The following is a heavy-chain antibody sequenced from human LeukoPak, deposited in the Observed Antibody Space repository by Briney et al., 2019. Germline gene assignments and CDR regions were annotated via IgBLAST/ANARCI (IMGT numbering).Heavy chain of an antibody. CDR2: ISGSGGST. J-gene: IGHJ3*02. CDR1: GFTFSIYA. Sequence: GGSLRLSCAASGFTFSIYAMSWVRQAPGKGLEWVSAISGSGGSTYYADSVKGRFTISRDNSKNTLYLQMDSLRAEDTAVYYCANPGDAFDIWGQGTMVTVSS. CDR3: ANPGDAFDI. V-gene: IGHV3-23*01.